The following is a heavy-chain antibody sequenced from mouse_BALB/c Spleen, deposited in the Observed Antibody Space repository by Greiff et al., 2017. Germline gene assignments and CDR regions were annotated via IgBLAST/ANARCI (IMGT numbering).Heavy chain of an antibody. CDR1: GYSITSGYY. CDR3: ARGGIYYGNFDV. Sequence: ESGPGLVKPSQSLSLTCSVTGYSITSGYYWNWIRQFPGNKLEWMGYISYDGSNNYNPSLKNRISITRDTSKNQFFLKLNSVTTEDTATYYCARGGIYYGNFDVWGAGTTVTVSS. D-gene: IGHD2-1*01. CDR2: ISYDGSN. J-gene: IGHJ1*01. V-gene: IGHV3-6*02.